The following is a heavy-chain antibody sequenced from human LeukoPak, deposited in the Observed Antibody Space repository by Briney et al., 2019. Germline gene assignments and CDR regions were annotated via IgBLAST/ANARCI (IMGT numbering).Heavy chain of an antibody. V-gene: IGHV3-9*03. CDR3: TRSTGWYNYFDY. D-gene: IGHD6-19*01. J-gene: IGHJ4*02. CDR1: GFTFDDYA. Sequence: GGCLRLSCAASGFTFDDYAMHWVRHAPGKGLEGVSGISWNSGSVAYADSVKGRYTISRDNAKNSLYLQMNSLRAEDMAFYYCTRSTGWYNYFDYWGQGTLVTVSS. CDR2: ISWNSGSV.